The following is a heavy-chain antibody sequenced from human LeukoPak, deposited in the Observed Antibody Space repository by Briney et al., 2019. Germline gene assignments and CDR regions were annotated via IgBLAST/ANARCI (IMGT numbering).Heavy chain of an antibody. J-gene: IGHJ4*02. CDR1: GGSISSYY. V-gene: IGHV4-59*01. CDR3: ARGRLPFYGGEYYFDY. CDR2: IYYSGST. D-gene: IGHD4-23*01. Sequence: SETLSLTCTVSGGSISSYYWSWIRQPPGKGLEWIGYIYYSGSTNYNPSLKSRVTISVDTSKNRFSLKLSSVTAADTAVYYCARGRLPFYGGEYYFDYWGQGTLVTVSS.